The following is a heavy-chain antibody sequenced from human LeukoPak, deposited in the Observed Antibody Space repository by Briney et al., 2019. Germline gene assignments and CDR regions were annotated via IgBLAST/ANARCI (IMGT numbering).Heavy chain of an antibody. V-gene: IGHV4-34*01. J-gene: IGHJ3*02. CDR3: ARRDYDYVWGSYRAFDI. CDR2: INHSGST. CDR1: GGSFSGYY. Sequence: SETLSLTCAVYGGSFSGYYWSWIRQPPGKGLEWIGEINHSGSTNFNPSLKSRVTISVDTSKNQFSLKRSSVTAADTAVYYCARRDYDYVWGSYRAFDIWGQGTMVTVSS. D-gene: IGHD3-16*01.